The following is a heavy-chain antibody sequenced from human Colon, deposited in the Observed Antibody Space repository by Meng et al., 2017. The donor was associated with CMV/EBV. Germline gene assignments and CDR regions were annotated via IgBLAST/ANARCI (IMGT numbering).Heavy chain of an antibody. CDR3: ARDFANGTTPTLGLRYYYYYGMDV. D-gene: IGHD1-1*01. CDR2: IIPIFGTA. CDR1: GGTFSSYA. J-gene: IGHJ6*02. V-gene: IGHV1-69*05. Sequence: SVKVSCKASGGTFSSYAISWVRQAPGQGLEWMGGIIPIFGTANYAQKFQGRVTITTDESTSTAYMELSSPRSEDTAVYYCARDFANGTTPTLGLRYYYYYGMDVWGQGTTVTVSS.